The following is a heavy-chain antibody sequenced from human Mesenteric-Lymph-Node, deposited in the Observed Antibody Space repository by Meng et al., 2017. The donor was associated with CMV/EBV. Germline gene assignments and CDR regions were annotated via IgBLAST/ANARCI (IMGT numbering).Heavy chain of an antibody. CDR1: GFSLNDRGMC. CDR2: IDWDDDK. Sequence: SGPTLVKPTQTLTLTCSFSGFSLNDRGMCVSWVRQSPGKALEWLAIIDWDDDKWYSTSLKTRLTLSMDTSKNQVVLKMTNVDPVDTATYYCARVRHDSSGYYPLFDFWGQGTLVTVSS. J-gene: IGHJ4*02. CDR3: ARVRHDSSGYYPLFDF. D-gene: IGHD3-22*01. V-gene: IGHV2-70*13.